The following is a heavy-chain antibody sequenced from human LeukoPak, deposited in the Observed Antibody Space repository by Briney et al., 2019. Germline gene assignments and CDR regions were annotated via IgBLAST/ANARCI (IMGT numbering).Heavy chain of an antibody. Sequence: ASVKVSCKASGYTFTSYGISWVRQAPGQGLEWMGWISAYNDDTNSAQNLQGRVTMTTDTSTSTAYMELRSLRSDDTAVYYCARDRGYSYGGYFDYWGQGTLVTVSS. CDR1: GYTFTSYG. J-gene: IGHJ4*02. CDR2: ISAYNDDT. CDR3: ARDRGYSYGGYFDY. V-gene: IGHV1-18*01. D-gene: IGHD5-18*01.